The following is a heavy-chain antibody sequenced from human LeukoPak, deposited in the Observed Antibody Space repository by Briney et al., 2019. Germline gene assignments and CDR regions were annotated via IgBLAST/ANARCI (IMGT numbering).Heavy chain of an antibody. CDR1: GFTFSSYE. J-gene: IGHJ4*02. V-gene: IGHV3-48*03. Sequence: GGSLRLSCAASGFTFSSYEMNWVRQAPGKGLEWISDISSSGSTINYADSVKGRFTISRDNAKNSLNLQMNSLRAEDTALYYCAKAGPGFGFDYWGQGTLVTVSS. CDR2: ISSSGSTI. D-gene: IGHD3-10*01. CDR3: AKAGPGFGFDY.